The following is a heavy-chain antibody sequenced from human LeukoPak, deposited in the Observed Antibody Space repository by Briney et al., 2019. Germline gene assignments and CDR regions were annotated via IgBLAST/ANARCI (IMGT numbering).Heavy chain of an antibody. V-gene: IGHV3-30-3*01. CDR1: GFTFSSYA. D-gene: IGHD1-26*01. CDR2: ISYDGSNK. J-gene: IGHJ6*02. Sequence: GRSLRLSCAASGFTFSSYAMHWVRQAPGNGLEWVAVISYDGSNKYYADSVKGRFTISRDNSKNTLYLQMNSLRAEDTAVYYCARDREHPPGGYYYGMDVWGQGTTVTVSS. CDR3: ARDREHPPGGYYYGMDV.